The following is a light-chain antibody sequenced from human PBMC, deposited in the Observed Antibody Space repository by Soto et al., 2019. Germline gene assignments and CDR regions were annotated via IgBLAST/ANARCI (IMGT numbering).Light chain of an antibody. CDR2: DAS. CDR3: QQYNNWPPYT. V-gene: IGKV3-11*01. J-gene: IGKJ2*01. Sequence: EIGLTQSPATLSLSPGERATLSCRASQSVGAFFAWYQQKPGQAPRLLIYDASNRATGIPARFSGSGSGTDFTLTISSLEPEDFAVYYCQQYNNWPPYTFGQGTKVDIK. CDR1: QSVGAF.